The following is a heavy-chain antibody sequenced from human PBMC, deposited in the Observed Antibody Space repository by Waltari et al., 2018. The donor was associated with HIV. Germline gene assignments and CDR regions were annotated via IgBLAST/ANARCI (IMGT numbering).Heavy chain of an antibody. CDR1: GASISSGGYY. V-gene: IGHV4-31*01. Sequence: QVQLQESGPGLVKPSQTLSLTCTVSGASISSGGYYWSWIRQHPGKGLEWIGYIYHSGSTYYSPSLKSLVTISLDASKNQFSLKLSSVTAADTAVYYCARVISYGDYYYFDYWGQGTLVTVSS. CDR2: IYHSGST. CDR3: ARVISYGDYYYFDY. J-gene: IGHJ4*02. D-gene: IGHD4-17*01.